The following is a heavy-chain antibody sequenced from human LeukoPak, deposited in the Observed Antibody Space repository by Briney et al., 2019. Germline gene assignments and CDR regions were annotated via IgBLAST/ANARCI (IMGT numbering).Heavy chain of an antibody. CDR1: GFTFGDYY. Sequence: PGGSLRLSCAASGFTFGDYYMSWIRQAPGKGLEWVSYISSIGSHTNYADSVKGRFTTSRDNAKNLLSLQVNSLRADDTAVYYCARVGSIAAAGTPDYWGQGTLVTVSS. CDR3: ARVGSIAAAGTPDY. V-gene: IGHV3-11*06. J-gene: IGHJ4*02. CDR2: ISSIGSHT. D-gene: IGHD6-13*01.